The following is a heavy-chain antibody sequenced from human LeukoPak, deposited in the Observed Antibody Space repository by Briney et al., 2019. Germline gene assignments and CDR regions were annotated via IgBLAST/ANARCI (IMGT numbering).Heavy chain of an antibody. V-gene: IGHV4-4*02. CDR1: GGSISSSNW. CDR2: IYHSGST. CDR3: ARGKGYCSGGSCPLPFDY. J-gene: IGHJ4*02. D-gene: IGHD2-15*01. Sequence: PSGTLSLTCAVSGGSISSSNWWSWVRQPPGKGLEWIGEIYHSGSTNYNPSLKSRATISVDKSKNQFSLKLSSVTAADTAVYYCARGKGYCSGGSCPLPFDYWGQGTLVTVSS.